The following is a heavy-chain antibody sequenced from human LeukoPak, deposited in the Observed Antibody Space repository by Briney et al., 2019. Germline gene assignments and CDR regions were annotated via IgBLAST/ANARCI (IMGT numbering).Heavy chain of an antibody. D-gene: IGHD2-2*01. V-gene: IGHV3-48*03. CDR3: ARRYCSSTSCLIDY. Sequence: GGSLRLSCAASGFTLGSYEMNWVRQAPGKGLEWVSYISSSGTTIYYADSVKGRFTISRDNAKNSLYLQMNSLRAEDTAVYYCARRYCSSTSCLIDYWGQGTLVTVSS. J-gene: IGHJ4*02. CDR2: ISSSGTTI. CDR1: GFTLGSYE.